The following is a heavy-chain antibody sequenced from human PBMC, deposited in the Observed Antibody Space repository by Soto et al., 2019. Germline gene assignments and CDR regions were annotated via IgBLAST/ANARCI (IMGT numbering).Heavy chain of an antibody. CDR1: GGTFSSYA. CDR2: IIPIFGTA. CDR3: ASRYCGGDCYYYYYGMDV. D-gene: IGHD2-21*02. V-gene: IGHV1-69*12. Sequence: QVQLVQSGAEVKKPGSSVKVSCKASGGTFSSYAISWVRQAPGQGLEWMGGIIPIFGTANYAQKFQGRVTITEAESTSTAYMELSSLRSEDTAVYYCASRYCGGDCYYYYYGMDVWGQGTTVTVSS. J-gene: IGHJ6*02.